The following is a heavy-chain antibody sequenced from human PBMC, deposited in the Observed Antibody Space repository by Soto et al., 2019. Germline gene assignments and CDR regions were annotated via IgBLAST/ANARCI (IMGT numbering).Heavy chain of an antibody. V-gene: IGHV3-53*01. CDR3: TRDGRGLGRLSLFEY. D-gene: IGHD2-21*02. CDR1: GVNVNSDY. CDR2: IYSGETT. Sequence: GSLRLSCAASGVNVNSDYMNWVRQTPGKGLEWVASIYSGETTYYADSVSGRFTISSDKSKNTLYFQLSSLRIEDTAVYYCTRDGRGLGRLSLFEYWGQGVLVTVSS. J-gene: IGHJ4*02.